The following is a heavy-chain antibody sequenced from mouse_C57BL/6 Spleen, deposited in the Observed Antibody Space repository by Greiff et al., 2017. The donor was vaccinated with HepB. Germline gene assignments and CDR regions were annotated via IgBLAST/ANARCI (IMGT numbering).Heavy chain of an antibody. CDR2: INYDGSST. CDR3: ARDREAGYFDY. V-gene: IGHV5-16*01. J-gene: IGHJ2*01. CDR1: GFTFSDYY. Sequence: EVQRVESEGGLVQPGSSMKLSCTASGFTFSDYYMAWVRQVPEKGLEWVANINYDGSSTYYLDSLKSRFIISRDNAKNILYLQMSSLKSEDTATYYCARDREAGYFDYWGQGTTLTVSS.